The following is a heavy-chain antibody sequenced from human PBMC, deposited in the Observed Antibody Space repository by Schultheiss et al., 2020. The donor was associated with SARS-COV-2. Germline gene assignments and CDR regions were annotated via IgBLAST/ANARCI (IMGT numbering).Heavy chain of an antibody. CDR1: GFTFSSYA. J-gene: IGHJ6*02. D-gene: IGHD1-1*01. V-gene: IGHV3-48*03. CDR3: ARAPLEYLGGMDV. Sequence: GGSLRLSCAASGFTFSSYAMSWVRQAPGKGLEWVSYISSSGSTIYYADSVKGRFTISRDNAKNSLYLQMNSLRAEDTAVYYCARAPLEYLGGMDVWGQGTTVTVSS. CDR2: ISSSGSTI.